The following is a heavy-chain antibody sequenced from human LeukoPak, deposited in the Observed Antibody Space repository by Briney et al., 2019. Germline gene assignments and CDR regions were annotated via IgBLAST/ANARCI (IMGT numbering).Heavy chain of an antibody. CDR1: GFTFSSYA. CDR3: AELGITMIGGV. Sequence: GGSLRLSCAASGFTFSSYAIHWVRQAPGKGVEYVSGISSDGRGTHYANSVKGRFSISRDNSKNTLYLQMNSLRAEDTAVYYCAELGITMIGGVWGKGTTVTISS. J-gene: IGHJ6*04. V-gene: IGHV3-64*01. D-gene: IGHD3-10*02. CDR2: ISSDGRGT.